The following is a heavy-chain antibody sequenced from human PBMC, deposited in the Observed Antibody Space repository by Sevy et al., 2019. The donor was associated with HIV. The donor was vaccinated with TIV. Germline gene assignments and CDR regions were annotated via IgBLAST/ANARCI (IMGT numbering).Heavy chain of an antibody. Sequence: ASVKVSCKTFGYTFKTYGIIWVRQAPGQGLEWMGWISAYSGDTNFAQKFQGRVTMTTDTSTSTAYMELSSLRSDDTAVYFCARDKPQGVVIIPGSMWGGVDYWGQGTVVTVSS. D-gene: IGHD2-2*01. J-gene: IGHJ4*02. CDR2: ISAYSGDT. CDR3: ARDKPQGVVIIPGSMWGGVDY. V-gene: IGHV1-18*01. CDR1: GYTFKTYG.